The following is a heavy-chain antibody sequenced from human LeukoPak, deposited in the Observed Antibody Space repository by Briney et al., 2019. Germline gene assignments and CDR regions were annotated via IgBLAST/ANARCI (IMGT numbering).Heavy chain of an antibody. J-gene: IGHJ5*02. CDR1: GYTFTSYG. CDR3: ARGYCSSTRCYFDP. V-gene: IGHV1-18*01. Sequence: ASVKVSCKASGYTFTSYGISWVRQAPGQGLEWMGWISAYNGNTNYAQKLQGRVTMTTDTSTSTAYMELRSLRSDDTAAYYCARGYCSSTRCYFDPWGQGTLVTVSS. D-gene: IGHD2-2*01. CDR2: ISAYNGNT.